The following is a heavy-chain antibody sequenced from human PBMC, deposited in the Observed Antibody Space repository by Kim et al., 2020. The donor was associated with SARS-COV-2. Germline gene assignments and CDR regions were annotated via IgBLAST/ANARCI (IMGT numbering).Heavy chain of an antibody. CDR2: IIPIFGTA. J-gene: IGHJ3*02. CDR3: ARGGPGTVTTDAFDI. CDR1: GGTFSSYA. V-gene: IGHV1-69*13. Sequence: SVKVSCKASGGTFSSYAISWVRQAPGQGLEWMGGIIPIFGTANYAQKFQGRVTITADESTSTAYMELSSLRSEDTAVYYCARGGPGTVTTDAFDIWGQGTMVTVSS. D-gene: IGHD4-17*01.